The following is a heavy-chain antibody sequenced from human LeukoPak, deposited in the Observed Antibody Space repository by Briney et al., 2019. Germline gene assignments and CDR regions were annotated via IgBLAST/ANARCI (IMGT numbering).Heavy chain of an antibody. J-gene: IGHJ4*02. D-gene: IGHD3-3*01. CDR1: GGSISSYY. CDR2: IYYSGST. CDR3: ARGTWSGYFDY. Sequence: SETLYLTCTVSGGSISSYYWSWIRQPPGKGLEWIGYIYYSGSTNYNPSLKSRVTISVDTSKNQFSLKLSSVTAADTAVYYCARGTWSGYFDYWGQGTLVTVSS. V-gene: IGHV4-59*01.